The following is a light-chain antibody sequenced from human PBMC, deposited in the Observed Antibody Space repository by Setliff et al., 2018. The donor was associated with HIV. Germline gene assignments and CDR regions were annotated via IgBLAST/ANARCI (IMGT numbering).Light chain of an antibody. CDR2: GVS. Sequence: QSVLTQPASVSGSPGQSITISCTATTSDVGTYNLVSWFQQHPGKAPKLIIFGVSKRPSGVSNRFSGSKSGNTASLTISGLQAEDEADYYCSSYARSTTLLFGGGTKVTVL. V-gene: IGLV2-23*01. CDR3: SSYARSTTLL. CDR1: TSDVGTYNL. J-gene: IGLJ2*01.